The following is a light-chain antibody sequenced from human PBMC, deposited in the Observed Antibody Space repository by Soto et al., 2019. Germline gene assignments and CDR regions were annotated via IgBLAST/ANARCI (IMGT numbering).Light chain of an antibody. Sequence: QSVLTQPPSASGTPGQRVTFSCSGSSSNIGSNTVNWYQQLPGTAPKLLIYSNDLRPSGVPDRFSASKSDTSASLAISGLQSEDEADYFCAAWDDSLNGPLFGGGTKLTVL. CDR1: SSNIGSNT. V-gene: IGLV1-44*01. J-gene: IGLJ2*01. CDR3: AAWDDSLNGPL. CDR2: SND.